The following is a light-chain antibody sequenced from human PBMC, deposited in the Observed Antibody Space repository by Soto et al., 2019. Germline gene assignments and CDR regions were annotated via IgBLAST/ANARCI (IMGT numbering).Light chain of an antibody. V-gene: IGKV3-15*01. Sequence: EIWMTHSPTTLSVSPGERATLSCRTSQTVNYKLAWYQQKPGQAPRLLIYDASTRATVISARFSGSGYGTEFTLTISSLQSEAFAVYYCQQYHNWPSTFGHGTKVD. CDR2: DAS. CDR3: QQYHNWPST. CDR1: QTVNYK. J-gene: IGKJ3*01.